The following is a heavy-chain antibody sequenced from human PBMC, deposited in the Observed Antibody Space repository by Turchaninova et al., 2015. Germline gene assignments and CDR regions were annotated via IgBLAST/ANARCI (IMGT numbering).Heavy chain of an antibody. V-gene: IGHV4-34*01. CDR1: GGSFSGYY. Sequence: QVQLQQWGAGLFKPSETLSLTCAVYGGSFSGYYWSCIRQPPGKGLEWIGENNNSGSTNYNPSLKSRVTISVDTSKNQFSLKLSSVTAADTAVYYCARTTIYYYYGMDVWGQGTTVTVSS. J-gene: IGHJ6*02. D-gene: IGHD4-17*01. CDR3: ARTTIYYYYGMDV. CDR2: NNNSGST.